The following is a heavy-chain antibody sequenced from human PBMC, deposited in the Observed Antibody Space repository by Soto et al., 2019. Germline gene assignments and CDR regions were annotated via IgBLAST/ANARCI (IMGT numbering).Heavy chain of an antibody. CDR3: AKDPSLWSFGVAWFVP. CDR1: GFPFSSYA. Sequence: GGSLRLSCAASGFPFSSYAMRWVRPPPGKGLEWVSAISGSGGSTYYADSVKGRFTISRDNSKNTLQLQMNSLSAEDTAVYYWAKDPSLWSFGVAWFVPWRQGTLVTVSA. J-gene: IGHJ5*02. CDR2: ISGSGGST. D-gene: IGHD3-10*01. V-gene: IGHV3-23*01.